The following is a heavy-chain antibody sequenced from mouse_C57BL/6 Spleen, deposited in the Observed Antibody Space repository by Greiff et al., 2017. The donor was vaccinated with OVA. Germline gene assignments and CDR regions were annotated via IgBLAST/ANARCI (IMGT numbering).Heavy chain of an antibody. J-gene: IGHJ3*01. CDR1: GYTFTDYY. CDR3: ARFGYDEAY. D-gene: IGHD2-2*01. V-gene: IGHV1-76*01. Sequence: VKLQESGAELVRPGASVKLSCKASGYTFTDYYINWVKQRPGQGLEWIARIYPGSGNTYYNEKFKGKATLTAEKSSSTAYMQLSSLTSEDSAVYFCARFGYDEAYWGQGTLVTVSA. CDR2: IYPGSGNT.